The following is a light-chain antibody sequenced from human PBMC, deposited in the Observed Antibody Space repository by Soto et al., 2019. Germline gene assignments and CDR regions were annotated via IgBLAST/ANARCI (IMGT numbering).Light chain of an antibody. CDR2: DVN. V-gene: IGLV2-8*01. Sequence: QSVLTQPPSASGSPGQSVTISCTGTSNDVGGYNYVSWYQQHPGKAPKLIIYDVNKRPSGVPDRFSGSKSGNTASLTVSGLQAEDEAAYYCSSYAGSNNFDVLFGGGTKVTVL. CDR1: SNDVGGYNY. CDR3: SSYAGSNNFDVL. J-gene: IGLJ2*01.